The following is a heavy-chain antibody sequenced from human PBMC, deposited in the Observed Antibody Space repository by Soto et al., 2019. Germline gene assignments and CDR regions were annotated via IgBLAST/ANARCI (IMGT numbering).Heavy chain of an antibody. CDR1: EYSFTGHY. V-gene: IGHV1-2*02. CDR3: ARDYDKSGYDYFDP. Sequence: ASVKVSCKASEYSFTGHYLHWVRLAPGQGLEWMGWIDPKSGDTKYAQKFQDRDTMTRDTSISTAYMDLSRLTSDDTAVYYCARDYDKSGYDYFDPWGQGTPVPVYS. D-gene: IGHD3-22*01. J-gene: IGHJ5*02. CDR2: IDPKSGDT.